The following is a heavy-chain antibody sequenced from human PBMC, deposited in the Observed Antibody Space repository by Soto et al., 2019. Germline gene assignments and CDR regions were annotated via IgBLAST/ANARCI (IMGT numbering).Heavy chain of an antibody. CDR2: IYYSGST. Sequence: ASETLSLTCTVSGGSISSGGYYWSWIRQHPGKGLEWIGYIYYSGSTYYNPSLKSRVTISVDTSKNQFSLKLSSVTAADTAVYYCARVDSNWFDPWGQGTLVTVSS. CDR1: GGSISSGGYY. J-gene: IGHJ5*02. V-gene: IGHV4-31*03. CDR3: ARVDSNWFDP.